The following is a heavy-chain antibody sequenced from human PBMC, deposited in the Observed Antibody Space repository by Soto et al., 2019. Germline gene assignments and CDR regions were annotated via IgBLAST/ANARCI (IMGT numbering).Heavy chain of an antibody. CDR3: ARDDTYNWV. V-gene: IGHV3-66*01. CDR1: GFTVSSNY. D-gene: IGHD1-1*01. Sequence: ELQLVASRGGLVQPGGSLRLACAASGFTVSSNYVRWVRQAPGKGLEWVSLIFSNGDTRYADSVKGRFTISRDSSSNTLYLQMNSLSVEDTAVYYCARDDTYNWVGGQGIHVTVSS. J-gene: IGHJ4*02. CDR2: IFSNGDT.